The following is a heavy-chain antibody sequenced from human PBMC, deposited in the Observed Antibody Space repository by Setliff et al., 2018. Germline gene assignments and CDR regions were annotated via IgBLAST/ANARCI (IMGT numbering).Heavy chain of an antibody. J-gene: IGHJ6*02. Sequence: PSETLSLTCTVSGGSISSHYWIWIRQPPGKGLEWIGEINHSGSTNYNPSLKSRVTISVDTSKNQFSLKLSSVTAADTAVYYCARGASILGLGDTAMVWHYYYGMDVWGQGTTVTVSS. D-gene: IGHD5-18*01. CDR1: GGSISSHY. V-gene: IGHV4-59*11. CDR2: INHSGST. CDR3: ARGASILGLGDTAMVWHYYYGMDV.